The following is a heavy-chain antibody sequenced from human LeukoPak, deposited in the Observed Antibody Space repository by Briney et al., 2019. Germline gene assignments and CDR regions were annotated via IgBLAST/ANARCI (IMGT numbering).Heavy chain of an antibody. D-gene: IGHD6-19*01. J-gene: IGHJ4*02. CDR1: GRTLSRYG. CDR3: AKDLGYSSGLYGFDY. Sequence: LRLFCAGPGRTLSRYGLQWVRQASGKELEWVAVISYDGSKKYYADSVKGRFTISRDNSKNTLYLQMNSLRAEDAAVYYCAKDLGYSSGLYGFDYWGQGTLVTVSS. V-gene: IGHV3-30*18. CDR2: ISYDGSKK.